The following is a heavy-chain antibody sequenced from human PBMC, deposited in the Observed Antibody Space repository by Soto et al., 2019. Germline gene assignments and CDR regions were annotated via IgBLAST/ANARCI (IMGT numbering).Heavy chain of an antibody. CDR1: GFIFSSYW. D-gene: IGHD2-2*02. CDR2: LHSDGSTT. CDR3: ARELPTAIRGGHYYSYGMDV. V-gene: IGHV3-74*01. Sequence: EVQLVESGGGLAQPGGSLRLSCAASGFIFSSYWMHWVRQAPGKGLVWVSRLHSDGSTTSYADSVKGRFTISRDNAKNTLYLQMNSLRAEDTTVYYCARELPTAIRGGHYYSYGMDVWGQGTSVTVSS. J-gene: IGHJ6*02.